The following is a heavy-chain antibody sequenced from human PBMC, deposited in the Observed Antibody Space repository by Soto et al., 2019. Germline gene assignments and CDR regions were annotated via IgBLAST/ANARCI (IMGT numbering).Heavy chain of an antibody. J-gene: IGHJ4*02. CDR2: ISAYNGNT. V-gene: IGHV1-18*01. CDR3: ARDTSNYFDY. D-gene: IGHD2-2*01. Sequence: ASVKVSCKASGYTFPSYCISWVRQAPGQGLECMGWISAYNGNTNYAQKLQGRVTMTTDTSTSTAYMELRSLRSDDTAVYYCARDTSNYFDYWGQGTLVTVSS. CDR1: GYTFPSYC.